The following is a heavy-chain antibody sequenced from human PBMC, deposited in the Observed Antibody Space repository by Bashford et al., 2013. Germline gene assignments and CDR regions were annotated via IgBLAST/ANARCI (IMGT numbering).Heavy chain of an antibody. J-gene: IGHJ4*02. D-gene: IGHD3-16*01. V-gene: IGHV1-8*01. CDR3: ARGLASSGCDY. CDR1: GYTLNSYD. Sequence: ASVKVSCKASGYTLNSYDINWVRQATGQGLEWMGWMNPNSGNTGYAQNFQGRVTMTRNTSISTAYMELSRLRSEDTAVYYCARGLASSGCDYWGQGTLVTVSS. CDR2: MNPNSGNT.